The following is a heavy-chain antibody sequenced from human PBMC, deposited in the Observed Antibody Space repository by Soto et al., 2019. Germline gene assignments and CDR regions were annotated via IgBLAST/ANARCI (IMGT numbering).Heavy chain of an antibody. CDR1: GFTFSNAW. CDR3: TTVYGYLHPLDYGMDV. J-gene: IGHJ6*02. Sequence: LRLSCAASGFTFSNAWMNWVRQAPGKGLEWVGRIKSKTDGGTTDYAAPVKGRFTISRDDSKNSLYLQMNSLKTGDTAVYYCTTVYGYLHPLDYGMDVWGQGTTVTVSS. D-gene: IGHD5-18*01. V-gene: IGHV3-15*07. CDR2: IKSKTDGGTT.